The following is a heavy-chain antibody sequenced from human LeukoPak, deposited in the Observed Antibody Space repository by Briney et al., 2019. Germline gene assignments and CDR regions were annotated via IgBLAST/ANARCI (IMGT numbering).Heavy chain of an antibody. CDR2: INSDGSST. CDR3: ARGALADYMDV. V-gene: IGHV3-74*01. CDR1: GFTFSSHW. J-gene: IGHJ6*03. Sequence: GGSLRLSCAASGFTFSSHWMHWVRQAPGKGLVWVSRINSDGSSTSYADSVKGRFTISRDNAKNSLYLQMNSLRAEDTAVYYCARGALADYMDVWGKGTTVTVSS.